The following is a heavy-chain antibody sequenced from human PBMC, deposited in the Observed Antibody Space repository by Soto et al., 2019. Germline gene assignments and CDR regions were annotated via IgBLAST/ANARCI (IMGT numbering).Heavy chain of an antibody. D-gene: IGHD2-21*02. Sequence: VSVKVSCKASGYTFTSYDINWVRQATGQGLEWMGWMNPNSGNTGYAQKFQGRVTMTRNTSISTAYMELSSLRSEDTAVYYCASTYYNPSLKSRVTISVDTSKNKFSLKLSSVTAADTAVYYCARTVGYCSGGSCYWWDVQQDNWFDPWGQGTLVTVSS. CDR2: MNPNSGNT. CDR3: ASTYYNPSLKSRVTISVDTSKNKFSLKLSSVTAADTAVYYCARTVGYCSGGSCYWWDVQQDNWFDP. J-gene: IGHJ5*02. CDR1: GYTFTSYD. V-gene: IGHV1-8*01.